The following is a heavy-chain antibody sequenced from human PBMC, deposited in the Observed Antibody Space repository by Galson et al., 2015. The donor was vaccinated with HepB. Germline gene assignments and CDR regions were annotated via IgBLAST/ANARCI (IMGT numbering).Heavy chain of an antibody. Sequence: SLRLSCAASGFTFDDYAMHWVRQAPGKGLEWVSLISWDGGSTYYADSVKGRFTISRDNSKNSLYLQMNSLRAEDTALYYCAKDSKAHSALDYWGQGTLVTVSS. J-gene: IGHJ4*02. D-gene: IGHD1-26*01. CDR1: GFTFDDYA. V-gene: IGHV3-43D*03. CDR3: AKDSKAHSALDY. CDR2: ISWDGGST.